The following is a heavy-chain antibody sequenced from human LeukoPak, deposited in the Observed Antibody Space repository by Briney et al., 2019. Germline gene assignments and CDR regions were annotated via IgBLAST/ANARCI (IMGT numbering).Heavy chain of an antibody. V-gene: IGHV3-23*01. Sequence: PGGSLRLSCAASGFTFSRYSMNWVRQAPGKGLEWVSAISGSGGSTYYADSVKGRFTISRDNSRNTLYLQMNSLRAEDTAVYYCAKRKVVPAATWFDPWGQGTLVTVSS. CDR2: ISGSGGST. CDR1: GFTFSRYS. D-gene: IGHD2-2*01. CDR3: AKRKVVPAATWFDP. J-gene: IGHJ5*02.